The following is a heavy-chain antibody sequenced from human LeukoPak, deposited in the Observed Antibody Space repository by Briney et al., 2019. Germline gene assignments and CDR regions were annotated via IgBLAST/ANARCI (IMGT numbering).Heavy chain of an antibody. V-gene: IGHV4-61*02. CDR1: GGSISTGTYY. J-gene: IGHJ3*02. CDR3: ARGDYYGSGSYYNSAFDI. Sequence: SETLSLTCTVSGGSISTGTYYWSWIRQPAGKGLEWIGRIYTSGSTNYNPSLKSRVTISVDTSKNQFSLKLNSVTAADTAVYYCARGDYYGSGSYYNSAFDIWGQGTMVTVPS. CDR2: IYTSGST. D-gene: IGHD3-10*01.